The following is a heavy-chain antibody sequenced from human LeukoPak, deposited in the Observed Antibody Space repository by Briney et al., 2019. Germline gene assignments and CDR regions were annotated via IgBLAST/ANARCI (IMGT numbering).Heavy chain of an antibody. D-gene: IGHD1-26*01. CDR3: ARDAGEYVGGSAGHYFDY. CDR2: IHDSGST. Sequence: PSQTLSLTCTVSGGSIGSGSDYWSWIREHPVKGLEWIGYIHDSGSTYYNPSLRGRVSMSLDAPDNQFSLKLTSVTAADTAVYYCARDAGEYVGGSAGHYFDYWGQGTLVTVFS. J-gene: IGHJ4*02. CDR1: GGSIGSGSDY. V-gene: IGHV4-31*03.